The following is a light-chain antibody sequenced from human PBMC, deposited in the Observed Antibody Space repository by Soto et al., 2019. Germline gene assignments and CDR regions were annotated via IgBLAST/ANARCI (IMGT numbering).Light chain of an antibody. J-gene: IGKJ1*01. Sequence: DIQMTQSPSTLSASVGDRVTITCRASQSIGSWLAWYQQKPGKAPKLLIYKASSLESGVPSRFSGSGSGTKFTLTISSLQPDDSATYYCQQYNSWTFGQGTKVEIK. CDR1: QSIGSW. CDR2: KAS. CDR3: QQYNSWT. V-gene: IGKV1-5*03.